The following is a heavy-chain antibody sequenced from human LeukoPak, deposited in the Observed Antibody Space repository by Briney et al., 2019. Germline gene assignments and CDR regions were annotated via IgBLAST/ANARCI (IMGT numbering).Heavy chain of an antibody. CDR3: ARGLVLTYYYFES. CDR2: ILGGGGT. J-gene: IGHJ4*02. CDR1: GFTVSSNY. Sequence: GGSLRLSCAASGFTVSSNYMTWVRQAPGKGLEWVSVILGGGGTYYADSVKGRFTISRDNSKNTLYLQMNSLRAEDTAVYYCARGLVLTYYYFESWGQGTLVTASS. V-gene: IGHV3-66*01. D-gene: IGHD2-8*02.